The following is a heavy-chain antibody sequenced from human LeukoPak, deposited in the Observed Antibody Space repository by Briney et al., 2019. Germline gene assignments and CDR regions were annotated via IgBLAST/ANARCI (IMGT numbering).Heavy chain of an antibody. Sequence: GGSLRLSCAASGFTFSSYWMSWVRQAPGKGLEWVANIKQDGSEKYYVDSVKGRFTISRDNAKNSLYLQMNSLRAEDTAVYYCARARAYIAAAGDYWGQGTQVTVSS. D-gene: IGHD6-13*01. J-gene: IGHJ4*02. CDR3: ARARAYIAAAGDY. V-gene: IGHV3-7*01. CDR1: GFTFSSYW. CDR2: IKQDGSEK.